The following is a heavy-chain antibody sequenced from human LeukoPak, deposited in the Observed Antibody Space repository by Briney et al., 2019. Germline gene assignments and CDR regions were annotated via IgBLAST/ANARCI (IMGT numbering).Heavy chain of an antibody. V-gene: IGHV3-64D*09. CDR2: IVSNGDST. Sequence: GRSLRLSCSASGFTFSRYGMHWVRQAPGKGLEYVSAIVSNGDSTYYADSVKGRFTISRDNAKNTLYLQMSSLRPDDTAVYYCVNPGWYYDSSGYSYYYGMDVWGQGTTVTVSS. CDR1: GFTFSRYG. D-gene: IGHD3-22*01. CDR3: VNPGWYYDSSGYSYYYGMDV. J-gene: IGHJ6*02.